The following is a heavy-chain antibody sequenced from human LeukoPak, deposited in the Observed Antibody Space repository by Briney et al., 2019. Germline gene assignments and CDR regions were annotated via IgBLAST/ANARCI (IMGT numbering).Heavy chain of an antibody. D-gene: IGHD5-18*01. CDR2: ISSSGSSI. Sequence: PGGSLRLSCAASGFTFSSYGMNWVRQAPGKGLEWVSYISSSGSSIYYADSVKGRFTISRDNAKNSLYLQMNSLRAEDTAVYYCAMITAMVTTLDYWGQGTLVTVSS. CDR1: GFTFSSYG. CDR3: AMITAMVTTLDY. V-gene: IGHV3-48*03. J-gene: IGHJ4*02.